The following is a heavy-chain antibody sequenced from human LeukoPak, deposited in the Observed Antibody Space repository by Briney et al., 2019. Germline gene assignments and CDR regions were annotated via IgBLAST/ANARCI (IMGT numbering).Heavy chain of an antibody. CDR2: INPRGGST. CDR3: AREAGGDYGSDY. Sequence: ASVKVSCKASGFTFTSYFMHWVRLAPGQGLEWMGIINPRGGSTTYAQKFQGRVTMTRDTSTSTVYMEMTSLRSEDAAVYFCAREAGGDYGSDYWGQGTLVTVSS. J-gene: IGHJ4*02. D-gene: IGHD3-16*01. V-gene: IGHV1-46*03. CDR1: GFTFTSYF.